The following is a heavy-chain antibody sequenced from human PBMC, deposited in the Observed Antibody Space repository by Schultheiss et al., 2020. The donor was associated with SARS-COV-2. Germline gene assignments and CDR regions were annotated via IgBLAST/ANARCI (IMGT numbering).Heavy chain of an antibody. CDR2: IKQDGVEK. V-gene: IGHV3-7*01. Sequence: GSLRLSCAASGFTFSTYWMSWVRQAPGKGLEWVTNIKQDGVEKYYVDSVKGRFTISRDNAKNSVYLQMNSLRVEDTAVYYCARHPGAFDIWGRGTMVTVSS. J-gene: IGHJ3*02. CDR3: ARHPGAFDI. CDR1: GFTFSTYW.